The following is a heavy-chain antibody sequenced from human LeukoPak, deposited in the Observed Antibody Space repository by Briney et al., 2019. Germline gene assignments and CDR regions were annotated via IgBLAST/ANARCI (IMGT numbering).Heavy chain of an antibody. D-gene: IGHD3-10*01. V-gene: IGHV4-34*01. J-gene: IGHJ4*02. CDR2: INHSGST. CDR3: AREFTMVRGVIRRAHFDY. CDR1: GGSFSGYY. Sequence: SETLSLTCAVYGGSFSGYYWSWIRQPPGKGLEWIGEINHSGSTNYNPSLKSRVTISVDTSKNQFSLKLSSVTAADTAVYYCAREFTMVRGVIRRAHFDYWGQGTLVTVSS.